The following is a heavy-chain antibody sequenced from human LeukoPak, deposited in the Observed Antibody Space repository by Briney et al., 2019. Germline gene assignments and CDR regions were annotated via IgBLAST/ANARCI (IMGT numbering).Heavy chain of an antibody. Sequence: GGSLRLSCAASGFSFNTYSMNWVRQALGKGLVWVSYISSSGSTIYYADSVKGRFTISRENAKNSLYLQMNSLRAEDMAVYYCASRSDYWGQGTLVTVSS. CDR3: ASRSDY. CDR2: ISSSGSTI. V-gene: IGHV3-48*04. J-gene: IGHJ4*02. CDR1: GFSFNTYS.